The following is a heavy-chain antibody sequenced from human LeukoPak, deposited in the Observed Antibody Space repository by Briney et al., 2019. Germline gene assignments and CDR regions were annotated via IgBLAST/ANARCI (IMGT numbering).Heavy chain of an antibody. J-gene: IGHJ4*02. CDR1: GYHFAGFW. CDR2: IYPGDSDT. D-gene: IGHD1-1*01. V-gene: IGHV5-51*01. Sequence: GESLKISCEGSGYHFAGFWIAWVRQRPGEGLEWMGIIYPGDSDTRYSPSFQGQVTISADRSINTAYLQWSSLKASDPAAMYYCARLAVDWNLSWYFDYWGQGTLVTVSS. CDR3: ARLAVDWNLSWYFDY.